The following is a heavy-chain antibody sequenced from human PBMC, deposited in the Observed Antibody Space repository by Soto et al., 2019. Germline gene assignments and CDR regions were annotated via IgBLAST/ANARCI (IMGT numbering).Heavy chain of an antibody. CDR3: ARGTWDLRFVP. V-gene: IGHV4-34*01. J-gene: IGHJ5*02. CDR2: INHNGGS. D-gene: IGHD1-26*01. CDR1: GGSFSGYY. Sequence: VQLQQWGAGLLKPSETLSLTCAVYGGSFSGYYWSWIRQTPGKGLEWIGEINHNGGSNYDPSLNDRLSISLDTSKNQFTLRLTSVTAADTAVYYCARGTWDLRFVPWGQGTPVTVSS.